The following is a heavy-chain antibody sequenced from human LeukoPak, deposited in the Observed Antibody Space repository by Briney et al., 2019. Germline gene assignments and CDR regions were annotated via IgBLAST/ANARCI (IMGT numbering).Heavy chain of an antibody. CDR3: ARPMRWELQIDY. CDR2: IYYSGST. Sequence: SETLSLTCTVSGGSISSSSYYWGWIRQPPGKGLEWIGSIYYSGSTYYNPSLKSRVTISVDTSKNQFSLKLSSVTAADTAVYYCARPMRWELQIDYWGQGTLVTVSS. J-gene: IGHJ4*02. CDR1: GGSISSSSYY. D-gene: IGHD1-26*01. V-gene: IGHV4-39*01.